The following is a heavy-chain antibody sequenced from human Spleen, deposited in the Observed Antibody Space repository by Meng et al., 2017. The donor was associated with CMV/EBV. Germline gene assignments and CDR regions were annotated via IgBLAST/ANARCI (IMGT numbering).Heavy chain of an antibody. Sequence: GESLKIPCAASGFTFGSYAMSWVRQAPGKGLEWVSAISGSGGSTYNADSVKGRFTISRDNSKNTLYLQMNSLRAEDTAVYYCAREPRYSPHFDYWGQGTLVTVSS. CDR1: GFTFGSYA. CDR2: ISGSGGST. CDR3: AREPRYSPHFDY. J-gene: IGHJ4*02. D-gene: IGHD1-14*01. V-gene: IGHV3-23*01.